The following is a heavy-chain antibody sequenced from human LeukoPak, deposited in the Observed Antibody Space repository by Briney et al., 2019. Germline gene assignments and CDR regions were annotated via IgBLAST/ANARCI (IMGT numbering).Heavy chain of an antibody. J-gene: IGHJ4*02. Sequence: SETLSLTCTVSGYSISSGYYWGWIRQPPGKGLEWIGSIYHSGTTYYNPSFKSRVTISVDTSKNQFSLRLSSVTAADTAVYYCARGTSTIVATFSYWGQGTLVTVSS. CDR1: GYSISSGYY. CDR3: ARGTSTIVATFSY. CDR2: IYHSGTT. D-gene: IGHD5-12*01. V-gene: IGHV4-38-2*02.